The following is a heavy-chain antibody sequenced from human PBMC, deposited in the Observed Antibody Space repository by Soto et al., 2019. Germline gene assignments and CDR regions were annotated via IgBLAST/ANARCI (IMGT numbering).Heavy chain of an antibody. CDR3: AHGIAAAGTSWGYFQH. V-gene: IGHV2-5*02. D-gene: IGHD6-13*01. CDR1: GFSLSTSGVG. J-gene: IGHJ1*01. Sequence: QITLKESGPTLVKPTQTLTLTCTFSGFSLSTSGVGVGWIRQPPGKALEWLALIYWDDDKRYSPSLKSRLTNTKDTSKNQVVLTMTNMDPVDTATYYCAHGIAAAGTSWGYFQHWGQGTLVTVSS. CDR2: IYWDDDK.